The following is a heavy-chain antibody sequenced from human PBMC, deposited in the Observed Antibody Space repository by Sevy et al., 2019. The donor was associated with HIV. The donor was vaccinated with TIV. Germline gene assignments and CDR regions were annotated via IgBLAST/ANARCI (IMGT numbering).Heavy chain of an antibody. D-gene: IGHD4-17*01. V-gene: IGHV3-48*03. J-gene: IGHJ4*02. CDR2: ISNSGVSI. CDR3: ARDLPPSATTVAHFDY. CDR1: GFSFSSYE. Sequence: GGSLRLSCAATGFSFSSYEMNWVRQAPGKGLEWVSYISNSGVSIYYSDSVKGGFTISREKARNSLYLQMKSLRAEDTAVYYCARDLPPSATTVAHFDYWGQRTLVTVSS.